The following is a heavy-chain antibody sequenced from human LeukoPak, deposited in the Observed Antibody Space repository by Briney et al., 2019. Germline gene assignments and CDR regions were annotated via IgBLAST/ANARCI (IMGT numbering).Heavy chain of an antibody. Sequence: SGPTLVKPTQTLTLTCTFSGFSLSTSGVGVGWIRQPPGKALEWLALIYWDDDKLHSPSLKNRLTITKDTSRNQVVLTMTNMDPVDTATYFCAQERPIEIAGPHRAFDPWGQGTLVTVSS. CDR1: GFSLSTSGVG. CDR2: IYWDDDK. CDR3: AQERPIEIAGPHRAFDP. J-gene: IGHJ5*02. D-gene: IGHD6-13*01. V-gene: IGHV2-5*02.